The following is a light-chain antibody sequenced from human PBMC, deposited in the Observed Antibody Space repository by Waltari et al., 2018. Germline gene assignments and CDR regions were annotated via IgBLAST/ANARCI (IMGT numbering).Light chain of an antibody. CDR1: QSVSSN. V-gene: IGKV3-15*01. Sequence: EIVMTQSPATLSVSPGERATLSCRASQSVSSNLAWYKQKPGHAPRLLIYGASTRATGIPARFSVSGSGTEFTLTIRSLQSEDFAVYYCQQYNNWPLTFGGGTKVEIK. J-gene: IGKJ4*01. CDR3: QQYNNWPLT. CDR2: GAS.